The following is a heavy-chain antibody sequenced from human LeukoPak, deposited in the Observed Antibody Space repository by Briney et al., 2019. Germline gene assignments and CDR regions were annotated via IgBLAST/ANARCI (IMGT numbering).Heavy chain of an antibody. Sequence: PGGSLRLSCAASGXTFSSYEMNWVRQAPGKGQEWVSYISSNGSPIFYADSVKGRFTISRDNAKNSLSLLMNSLRAEDTAVYYCARDGGSGILDWGQGTLVTVSS. CDR3: ARDGGSGILD. V-gene: IGHV3-48*03. D-gene: IGHD3-10*01. J-gene: IGHJ4*02. CDR1: GXTFSSYE. CDR2: ISSNGSPI.